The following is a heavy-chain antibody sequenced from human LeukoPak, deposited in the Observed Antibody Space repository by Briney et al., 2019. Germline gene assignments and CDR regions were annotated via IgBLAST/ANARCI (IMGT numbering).Heavy chain of an antibody. D-gene: IGHD6-19*01. V-gene: IGHV3-53*01. CDR3: ARVGAYYSSGRKKINWFDP. CDR1: GFTVSSNY. CDR2: IYSGGST. Sequence: GGSLRLSCAASGFTVSSNYMSWVRQAPGKGLEWVSVIYSGGSTYYADSVKGRFTISRDNSKNTLYLQMNSLRAEDTAVYYCARVGAYYSSGRKKINWFDPWGQGTLVTVSS. J-gene: IGHJ5*02.